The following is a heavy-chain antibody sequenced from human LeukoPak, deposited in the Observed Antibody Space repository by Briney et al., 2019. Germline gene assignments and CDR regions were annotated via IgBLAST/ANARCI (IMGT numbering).Heavy chain of an antibody. CDR2: IIPIFGTA. D-gene: IGHD3-22*01. J-gene: IGHJ4*02. CDR1: GGTFSSYA. Sequence: SVKVSCKASGGTFSSYAISWVRQAPGQGLEWMGGIIPIFGTANYAQKFQGRVTMTRNTSISTAYMELSSLRSEDTAVYYCARGDDSSFWGQGTLVTVSS. CDR3: ARGDDSSF. V-gene: IGHV1-69*05.